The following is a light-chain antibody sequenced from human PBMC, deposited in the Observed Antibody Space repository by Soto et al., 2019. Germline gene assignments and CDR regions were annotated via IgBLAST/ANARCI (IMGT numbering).Light chain of an antibody. Sequence: DVQMTQSPSTLSASVGDRVTITCRASQPINSWLAWFQQKPGKAPQLLIHDASSLESGVPSRFSGIGFGTDFTLIINNLQPDDLATYYCQQYKTYPFPFGQGTKLEVK. CDR2: DAS. V-gene: IGKV1-5*01. CDR3: QQYKTYPFP. CDR1: QPINSW. J-gene: IGKJ2*01.